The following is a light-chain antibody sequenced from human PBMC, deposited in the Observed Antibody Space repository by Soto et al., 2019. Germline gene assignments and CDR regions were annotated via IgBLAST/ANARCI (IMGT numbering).Light chain of an antibody. V-gene: IGLV1-40*01. CDR3: QSYDSSLSVS. J-gene: IGLJ2*01. Sequence: QSVLTQPPSVSGAPGQRVTISCTGSSSNIGAVYDVHWYQQLPGTAPKLLIYGNSNRPSGVPDRFSGSKSGTSASLAITGLQAEDEADYYCQSYDSSLSVSFGGGTKLTVL. CDR2: GNS. CDR1: SSNIGAVYD.